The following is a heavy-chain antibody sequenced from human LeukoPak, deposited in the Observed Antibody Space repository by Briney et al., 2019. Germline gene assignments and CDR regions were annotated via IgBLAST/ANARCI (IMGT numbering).Heavy chain of an antibody. Sequence: GASVKVPCKASGYTFTSYDINWVRQATGQGLEWMGWMNPNSGNTGYAQKFQGRVTMTRNTSISTAYMELSSLRSEDTAVYYCARTVVDYDFWSGYFTRPFYGMDVWGQGTTVTVSS. V-gene: IGHV1-8*01. CDR2: MNPNSGNT. J-gene: IGHJ6*02. D-gene: IGHD3-3*01. CDR1: GYTFTSYD. CDR3: ARTVVDYDFWSGYFTRPFYGMDV.